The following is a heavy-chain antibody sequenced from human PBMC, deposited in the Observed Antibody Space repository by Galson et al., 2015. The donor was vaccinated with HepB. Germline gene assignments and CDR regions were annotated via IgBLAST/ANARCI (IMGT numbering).Heavy chain of an antibody. V-gene: IGHV1-2*02. D-gene: IGHD3-22*01. J-gene: IGHJ4*02. CDR1: GYIFSGYY. CDR3: ARLRRGSGYNYFDY. Sequence: SVKVSCKASGYIFSGYYMHWVRQAPGQGLEWMGWINPNSGGTNYAQKFQGRVTMTRDTSISTAYMELSRLRSDDTAVYYCARLRRGSGYNYFDYWGQGTLVTVSS. CDR2: INPNSGGT.